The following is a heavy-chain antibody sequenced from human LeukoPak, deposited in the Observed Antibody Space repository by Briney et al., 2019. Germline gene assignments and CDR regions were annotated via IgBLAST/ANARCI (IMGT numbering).Heavy chain of an antibody. V-gene: IGHV3-21*01. CDR3: ARDMHSSSRAPLDY. Sequence: GGSLRLSCAASGFTFSSYSMNWVRQAPGKGLEWVSSISSSSSYIYYADSVKGRFTISRDNAKNSLYLQMNSLRAEDTAVYYCARDMHSSSRAPLDYWGQGTLVTVSS. CDR1: GFTFSSYS. J-gene: IGHJ4*02. D-gene: IGHD6-13*01. CDR2: ISSSSSYI.